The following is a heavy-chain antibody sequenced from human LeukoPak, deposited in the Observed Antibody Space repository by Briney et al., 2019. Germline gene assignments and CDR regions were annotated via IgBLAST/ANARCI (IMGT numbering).Heavy chain of an antibody. CDR1: GFTVSRNY. Sequence: GGSLRLSCAASGFTVSRNYVSWVRQAPGKGLEWVSVIYSGGSTYYADSVKGRFNGSRDISKNTVYLQMNSLRAEDTAVYYCARSGLLRYFGNSWGQGTLVTVSS. J-gene: IGHJ4*02. D-gene: IGHD3-9*01. CDR2: IYSGGST. CDR3: ARSGLLRYFGNS. V-gene: IGHV3-66*01.